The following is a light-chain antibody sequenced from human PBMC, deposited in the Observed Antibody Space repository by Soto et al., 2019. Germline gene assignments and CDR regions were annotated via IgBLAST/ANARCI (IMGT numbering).Light chain of an antibody. CDR3: QHSYVTPWT. CDR2: AAS. CDR1: QFIDDF. Sequence: DIQVTQSPSSLSASVGDRVTITCRASQFIDDFLNWFQQRPGKAPKLLIYAASSLQSGVPSRFSGSASGTDFTLTITNLQPEDFATYYCQHSYVTPWTFGQGTKGEIK. J-gene: IGKJ1*01. V-gene: IGKV1-39*01.